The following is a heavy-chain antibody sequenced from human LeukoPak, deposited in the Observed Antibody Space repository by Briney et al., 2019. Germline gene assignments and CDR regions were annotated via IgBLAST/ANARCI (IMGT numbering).Heavy chain of an antibody. CDR1: VLTFTKYW. CDR3: ARVGLGHNFFDP. D-gene: IGHD7-27*01. V-gene: IGHV3-7*05. J-gene: IGHJ5*02. Sequence: GGPLRLSRAASVLTFTKYWMSWVRQAPGRGVEWVANINQDGREKYYGDSVKRRFTISRDIAKNALYLQMNSLRAAHTAVFYCARVGLGHNFFDPWGEGTLVTVSS. CDR2: INQDGREK.